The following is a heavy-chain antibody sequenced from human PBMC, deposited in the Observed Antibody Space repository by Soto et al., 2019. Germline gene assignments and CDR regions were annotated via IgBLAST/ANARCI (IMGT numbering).Heavy chain of an antibody. CDR1: GGSISSGGYY. V-gene: IGHV4-31*03. CDR3: AREGRITMVRGVILGLDP. D-gene: IGHD3-10*01. CDR2: IYYSGST. J-gene: IGHJ5*02. Sequence: PSETLSLTCTASGGSISSGGYYWSWIRQHPGKGLEWIGYIYYSGSTYYNPSLKSRVTISVDTSKNQFSLKLSSVTAADTAVYYCAREGRITMVRGVILGLDPWGQGTLVTVSS.